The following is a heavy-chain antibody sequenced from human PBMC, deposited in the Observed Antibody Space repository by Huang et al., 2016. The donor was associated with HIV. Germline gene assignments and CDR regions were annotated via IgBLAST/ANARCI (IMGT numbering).Heavy chain of an antibody. V-gene: IGHV2-5*01. CDR3: AYTNYYDTSGSPFGF. Sequence: QITLKESGPTLVKPTQTLTLTCTFSGFSLTTSGVGVGWIRQPPGQALEWLALIDWNDEKTYSPSLKSRLTITQDTYNNQAVLTVANMDPVDTATYFCAYTNYYDTSGSPFGFWGQGTLVTVSS. CDR2: IDWNDEK. J-gene: IGHJ4*02. CDR1: GFSLTTSGVG. D-gene: IGHD3-22*01.